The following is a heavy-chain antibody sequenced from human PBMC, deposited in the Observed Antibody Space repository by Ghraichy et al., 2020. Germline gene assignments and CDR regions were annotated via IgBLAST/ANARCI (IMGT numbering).Heavy chain of an antibody. CDR2: ISSRSSTI. Sequence: LSLTCAASGFTFSTYSMSWVRQAPGKGLEWVSYISSRSSTIYYADSVKGRFTTSRDNAKNSLDLQMNSLRAEDTAVYYCARAGYCSSASCAYDAFDIWGQGTMVTVSS. CDR3: ARAGYCSSASCAYDAFDI. D-gene: IGHD2-2*01. J-gene: IGHJ3*02. CDR1: GFTFSTYS. V-gene: IGHV3-48*01.